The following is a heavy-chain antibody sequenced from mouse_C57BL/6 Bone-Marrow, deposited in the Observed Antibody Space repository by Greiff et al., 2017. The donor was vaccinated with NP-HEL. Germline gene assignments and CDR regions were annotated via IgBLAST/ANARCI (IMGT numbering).Heavy chain of an antibody. CDR2: IDPEDGAT. CDR1: GFNIKDYY. Sequence: VQLQQSGAELVKPGASVKLSCTASGFNIKDYYMHWVKQRTEQGLEWIGRIDPEDGATKYAAKFQGKATITADTSSKTAYLQLRSLTSEDTAVYYCAIYDSDDAMDYWGQGTSVTVSS. CDR3: AIYDSDDAMDY. J-gene: IGHJ4*01. D-gene: IGHD2-4*01. V-gene: IGHV14-2*01.